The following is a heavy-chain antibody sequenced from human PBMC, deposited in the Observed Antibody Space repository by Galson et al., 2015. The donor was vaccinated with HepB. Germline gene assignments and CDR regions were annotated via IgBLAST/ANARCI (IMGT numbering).Heavy chain of an antibody. CDR1: GFTFNNYE. CDR3: ARVSRNWDELFDF. CDR2: IASDGGNK. V-gene: IGHV3-30-3*01. J-gene: IGHJ4*01. Sequence: SLRLSCATSGFTFNNYEIHWVRQPPGKGLEWETVIASDGGNKIYADSVKGRFSMSRDNSRNTAHLQMDSLRVEDTAVYYCARVSRNWDELFDFWGLGILVTVSS. D-gene: IGHD1-1*01.